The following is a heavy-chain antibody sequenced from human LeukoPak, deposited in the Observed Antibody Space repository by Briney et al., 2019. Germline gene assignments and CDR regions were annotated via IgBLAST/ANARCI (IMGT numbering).Heavy chain of an antibody. V-gene: IGHV1-18*01. D-gene: IGHD3-16*02. Sequence: ASVKVSSMASGYTFTSSGISWVRQAPGQGLEWMRWISAYNGNTNYAQKLQGRVTMTTDTSTSTAYIQLRSLRSDDTAVYYCARGGTPWGSYRYYRFDPWGQGTLVTVSS. CDR2: ISAYNGNT. CDR1: GYTFTSSG. CDR3: ARGGTPWGSYRYYRFDP. J-gene: IGHJ5*02.